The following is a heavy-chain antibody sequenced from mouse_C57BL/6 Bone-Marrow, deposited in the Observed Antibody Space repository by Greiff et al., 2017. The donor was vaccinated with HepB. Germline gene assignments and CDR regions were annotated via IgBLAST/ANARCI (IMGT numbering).Heavy chain of an antibody. CDR3: VSGRLGRFDY. V-gene: IGHV10-1*01. CDR1: GFSFNTYA. CDR2: IRSKSNNYAT. D-gene: IGHD4-1*01. Sequence: EVQVVESGGGLVQPKGSLKLSCAASGFSFNTYAMNWVRQAPGKGLEWVARIRSKSNNYATYYADSVKDRFTISRDDSESMLYLQMNNLKTEDTAMYYCVSGRLGRFDYWGQGTTLTVSS. J-gene: IGHJ2*01.